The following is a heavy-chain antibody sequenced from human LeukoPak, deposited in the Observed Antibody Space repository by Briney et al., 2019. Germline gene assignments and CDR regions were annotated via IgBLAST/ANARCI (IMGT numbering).Heavy chain of an antibody. CDR2: ISSRSSYI. CDR1: GFTFSSYN. J-gene: IGHJ4*02. Sequence: GGSLRLSCAASGFTFSSYNMEWVRQAPGKGLEWVSSISSRSSYIFYADSVKGRFTISRDNAKKSLYLQMNSLRAEDTAVYYCASGVNYFDYWGQGTLVTVSS. V-gene: IGHV3-21*01. CDR3: ASGVNYFDY. D-gene: IGHD3-3*01.